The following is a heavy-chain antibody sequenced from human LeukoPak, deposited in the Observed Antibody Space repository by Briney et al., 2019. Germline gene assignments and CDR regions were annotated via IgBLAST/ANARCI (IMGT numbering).Heavy chain of an antibody. V-gene: IGHV1-2*02. D-gene: IGHD1-14*01. CDR3: ARDRRPGIGTYYFDY. J-gene: IGHJ4*02. CDR2: INPNSGGT. Sequence: GASVKVSCKASGYTFTGYYMHWVRRAPGQGLEWMGWINPNSGGTNYAQKFQGRVTMTRDTSISTAYMELSRLRSDDTAVYYCARDRRPGIGTYYFDYWGQGTLVTVSS. CDR1: GYTFTGYY.